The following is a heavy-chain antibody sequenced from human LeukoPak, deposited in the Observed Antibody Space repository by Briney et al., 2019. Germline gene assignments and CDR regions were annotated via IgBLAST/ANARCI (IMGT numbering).Heavy chain of an antibody. J-gene: IGHJ4*02. D-gene: IGHD3-10*01. Sequence: GGSLRLSCAASGFTFSSYAMPWVRQAPGKGLEWVAVISYDGSNNYFADSVKGRFTISRDNSKNTLYLQMNSLRAEDTAVYYCARDLLLWFGEFVSYWGQGTLVTVSS. CDR3: ARDLLLWFGEFVSY. CDR1: GFTFSSYA. CDR2: ISYDGSNN. V-gene: IGHV3-30*04.